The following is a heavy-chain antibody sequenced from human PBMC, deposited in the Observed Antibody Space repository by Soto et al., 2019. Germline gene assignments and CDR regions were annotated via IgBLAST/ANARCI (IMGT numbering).Heavy chain of an antibody. D-gene: IGHD6-25*01. V-gene: IGHV1-18*04. CDR3: ARGAGWQRMGPYD. CDR2: ISAFNGDT. Sequence: QVQLVQSGTEVKKPGASVNVSCKAFGYTFTSYGFSWVRQVPGQGLEWLGWISAFNGDTQYAQTMKGRLTVTKDTSTTTVHMELRRLIPADTGVYYCARGAGWQRMGPYDWGQGTLVTVS. J-gene: IGHJ4*02. CDR1: GYTFTSYG.